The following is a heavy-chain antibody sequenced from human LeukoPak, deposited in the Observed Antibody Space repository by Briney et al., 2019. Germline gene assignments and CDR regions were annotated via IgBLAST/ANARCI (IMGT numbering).Heavy chain of an antibody. CDR2: INSDGSST. D-gene: IGHD3-22*01. CDR3: AREMSSIYYYDSSGYYEEYFQH. J-gene: IGHJ1*01. Sequence: GGSLRLSCAASGFTFSSYWMHWVRHAPGKGLVRVSRINSDGSSTSYADSVKGRFTISRDNAKNTLYLQMNSLRAEDTAVYYCAREMSSIYYYDSSGYYEEYFQHWGQGTLVTVSS. CDR1: GFTFSSYW. V-gene: IGHV3-74*01.